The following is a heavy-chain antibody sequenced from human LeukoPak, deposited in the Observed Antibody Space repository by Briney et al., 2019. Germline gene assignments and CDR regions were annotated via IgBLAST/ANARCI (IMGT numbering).Heavy chain of an antibody. J-gene: IGHJ4*02. CDR1: GGTFSSYA. D-gene: IGHD2-21*02. CDR3: ARDPFGYCGGDCYPYYFDY. Sequence: SVKVSCKASGGTFSSYAISWVRQAPGQGLEWMGRIIPILGIANYAQKFQGRVTITADNSTSTAYMELSSLRSEDTAVYYCARDPFGYCGGDCYPYYFDYWGQGTLVTVSS. CDR2: IIPILGIA. V-gene: IGHV1-69*04.